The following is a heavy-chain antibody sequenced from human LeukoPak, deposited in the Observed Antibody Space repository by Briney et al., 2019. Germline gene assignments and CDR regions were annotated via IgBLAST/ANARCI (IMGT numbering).Heavy chain of an antibody. J-gene: IGHJ4*02. D-gene: IGHD3-22*01. CDR1: GGSISSSSYY. CDR3: ARTLYYYDSSGYYPLYYFDY. V-gene: IGHV4-39*01. CDR2: IYYSGST. Sequence: SETLSLTCTVSGGSISSSSYYWGWIRQPPGKGLEWIGSIYYSGSTYYNPSLKSRVTISVDTSKNQFSLKLSSVTAADTAVYYCARTLYYYDSSGYYPLYYFDYWGQGTLVTVSS.